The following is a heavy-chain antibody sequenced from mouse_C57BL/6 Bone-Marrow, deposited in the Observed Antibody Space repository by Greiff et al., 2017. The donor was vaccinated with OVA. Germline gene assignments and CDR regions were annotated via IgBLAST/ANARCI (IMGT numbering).Heavy chain of an antibody. J-gene: IGHJ4*01. CDR2: ISYDGSN. CDR3: ARDRDIYAMDY. Sequence: EVKLVESGPGLVKPSQSLSLTCSVTGYSITSGYYWNWIRQFPGNKLEWMGYISYDGSNNYNPSLKNRISITRDTSKNQFFLKLNSVTTEDTATYYCARDRDIYAMDYWGQGTSVTVSS. D-gene: IGHD3-3*01. CDR1: GYSITSGYY. V-gene: IGHV3-6*01.